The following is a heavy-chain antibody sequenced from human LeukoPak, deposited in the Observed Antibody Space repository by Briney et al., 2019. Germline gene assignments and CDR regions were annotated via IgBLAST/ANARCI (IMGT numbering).Heavy chain of an antibody. CDR2: ISAYNGNT. D-gene: IGHD3-22*01. CDR1: GYTFTSYG. V-gene: IGHV1-18*01. J-gene: IGHJ4*02. Sequence: ASVKVSCKASGYTFTSYGISWVRQAPGQGLEWMGWISAYNGNTNYAQKLQGRVTMTTDTSTSTAYTELRSLRSDDTAVYYCASLGSPPILDDSSGYYGNWGQGTLVTVSS. CDR3: ASLGSPPILDDSSGYYGN.